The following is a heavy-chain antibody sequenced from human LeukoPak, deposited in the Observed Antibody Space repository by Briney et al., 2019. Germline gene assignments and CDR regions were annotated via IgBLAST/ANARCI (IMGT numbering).Heavy chain of an antibody. V-gene: IGHV3-30-3*01. CDR2: VSYDGSNK. CDR3: ARDFGYSSSWYHSYYYYGMDV. D-gene: IGHD6-13*01. J-gene: IGHJ6*02. CDR1: GFTFSSYA. Sequence: PGRSLRLSCAASGFTFSSYAMHWVRQAPGKGLEWVAVVSYDGSNKYYADSVKGRFTISRDNSKNTLYLQMNSLRAEDTAVYYCARDFGYSSSWYHSYYYYGMDVWGQGTTVTVSS.